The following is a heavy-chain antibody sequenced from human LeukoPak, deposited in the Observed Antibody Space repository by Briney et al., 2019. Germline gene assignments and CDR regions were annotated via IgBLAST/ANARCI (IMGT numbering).Heavy chain of an antibody. V-gene: IGHV1-46*01. D-gene: IGHD3-10*01. Sequence: GGSLRLSCAASGFTFSSYGMSWVRQAPGQGLEWMGIINPSGGSTSYAQKFQGRVTMTRDTSTSTVYMELSSLRSEDTAVYYCARDRSITMVRGVIIFMSWFDPWGQGTLVTVSS. CDR2: INPSGGST. J-gene: IGHJ5*02. CDR3: ARDRSITMVRGVIIFMSWFDP. CDR1: GFTFSSYG.